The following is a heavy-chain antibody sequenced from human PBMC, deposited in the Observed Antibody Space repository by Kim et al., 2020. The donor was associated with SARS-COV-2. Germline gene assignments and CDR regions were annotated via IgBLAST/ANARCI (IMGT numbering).Heavy chain of an antibody. CDR1: GYSFTSYW. Sequence: GESLKISCKGSGYSFTSYWIGWVRQMPGKGLEWMGIIYPGDSDTRYSPFFQGQVTISADKSISTAYLQWSSLKASDTAMYYGARLKGQQLVGPLYYYYYGMDVWGQGTTVTVSS. J-gene: IGHJ6*02. CDR2: IYPGDSDT. V-gene: IGHV5-51*01. D-gene: IGHD6-13*01. CDR3: ARLKGQQLVGPLYYYYYGMDV.